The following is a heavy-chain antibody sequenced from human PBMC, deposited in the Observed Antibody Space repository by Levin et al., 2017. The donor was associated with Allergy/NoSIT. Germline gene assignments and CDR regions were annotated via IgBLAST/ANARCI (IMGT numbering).Heavy chain of an antibody. CDR3: ARGSWQLSLGEYVQH. CDR1: GGSISYYY. D-gene: IGHD6-13*01. V-gene: IGHV4-59*01. Sequence: SETLSLTCTVSGGSISYYYWSWIRQPPGKGLEWIGYIYYSGSTTYNPSLKSRVTISVDTSKNQFSLKLSSVTAADTAVYDCARGSWQLSLGEYVQHWGQGTLVTVSS. CDR2: IYYSGST. J-gene: IGHJ1*01.